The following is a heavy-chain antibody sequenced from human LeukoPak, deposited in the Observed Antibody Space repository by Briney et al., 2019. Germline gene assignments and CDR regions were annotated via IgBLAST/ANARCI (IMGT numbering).Heavy chain of an antibody. CDR1: GGSISSYY. Sequence: SEILSLTCTVSGGSISSYYWSWIRQPPGKGLEWIGYIYYSGSTNYNPSLKSRVTISVDTSKNQFSLKLSSVTAADTAVYYCARHESDFYDSSGYYSRPFDYWGQGTLVTVSS. D-gene: IGHD3-22*01. CDR3: ARHESDFYDSSGYYSRPFDY. V-gene: IGHV4-59*08. CDR2: IYYSGST. J-gene: IGHJ4*02.